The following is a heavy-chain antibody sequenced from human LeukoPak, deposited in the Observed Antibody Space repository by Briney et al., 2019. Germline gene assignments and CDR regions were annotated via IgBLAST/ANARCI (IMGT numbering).Heavy chain of an antibody. V-gene: IGHV4-39*01. D-gene: IGHD3-22*01. J-gene: IGHJ6*03. Sequence: KPSATLSLTCTVSGVSISNTVYYWGWIRQAPGKGLAWIGTSFDGSNSYYNPSLKSLVTMSVDGSKNQFSLTLASVTAADAAVYYCATTSGYRNYYYYYIDVWGKGTTVTVSS. CDR1: GVSISNTVYY. CDR2: SFDGSNS. CDR3: ATTSGYRNYYYYYIDV.